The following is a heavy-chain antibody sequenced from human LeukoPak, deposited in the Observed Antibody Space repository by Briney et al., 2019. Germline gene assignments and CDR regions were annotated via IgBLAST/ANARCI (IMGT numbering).Heavy chain of an antibody. CDR1: GFTFSSYA. CDR3: AKGALSFDY. CDR2: ISGRDGNT. D-gene: IGHD5/OR15-5a*01. Sequence: PGGSLRLSCAASGFTFSSYAMSWVRQAPGKGLEWVSGISGRDGNTYYADSVKGRFTISRDNSKNTLYLQMNSLRAEDTAVYYCAKGALSFDYWGQGTLVTVSS. V-gene: IGHV3-23*01. J-gene: IGHJ4*02.